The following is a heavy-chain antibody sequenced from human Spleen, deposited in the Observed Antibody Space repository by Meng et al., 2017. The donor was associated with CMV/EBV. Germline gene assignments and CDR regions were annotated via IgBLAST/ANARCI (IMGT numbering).Heavy chain of an antibody. D-gene: IGHD1-26*01. CDR3: VKDRGELRPFYFDH. Sequence: GESLKISCAASGFTFSSYAMHWVRQAPGKGLEWVSGISGSGYSTHSTDFFEGRFTISRDNSKNTLYLQINSLRVEDTAVYYCVKDRGELRPFYFDHWGQGTLVTVSS. J-gene: IGHJ4*02. CDR2: ISGSGYST. CDR1: GFTFSSYA. V-gene: IGHV3-23*01.